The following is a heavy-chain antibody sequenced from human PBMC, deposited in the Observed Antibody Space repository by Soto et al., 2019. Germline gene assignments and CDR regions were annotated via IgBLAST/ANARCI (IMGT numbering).Heavy chain of an antibody. CDR2: ISGSGGST. Sequence: PGGSLRLSCAASGFTFSSYAMSWVRQAPGKGLEWVSAISGSGGSTYYADSVKGRFTISRDNSKNTLYLQMNSLGAEDTAVYYCAKVLLWFGELSPFYYWGQGTLVTVSS. CDR1: GFTFSSYA. D-gene: IGHD3-10*01. V-gene: IGHV3-23*01. J-gene: IGHJ4*02. CDR3: AKVLLWFGELSPFYY.